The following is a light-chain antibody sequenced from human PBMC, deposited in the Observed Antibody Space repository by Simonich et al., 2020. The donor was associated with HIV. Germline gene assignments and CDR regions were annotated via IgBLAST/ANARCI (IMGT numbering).Light chain of an antibody. CDR3: QQYGSSPQT. CDR2: WAS. Sequence: DIVMTQSPDSLAVSLGERATINCKSSQSVLYSSNNKNYLAWYQQKPGQPPKLLMYWASTRESGVPDRFSGSGSGTDFTLTISRLEPEDFAVYYCQQYGSSPQTFGQGTKLEIK. J-gene: IGKJ2*01. V-gene: IGKV4-1*01. CDR1: QSVLYSSNNKNY.